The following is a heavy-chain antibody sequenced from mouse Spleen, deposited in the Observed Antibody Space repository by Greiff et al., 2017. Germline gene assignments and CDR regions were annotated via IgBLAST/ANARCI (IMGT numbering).Heavy chain of an antibody. CDR1: GYAFSSSW. J-gene: IGHJ2*01. CDR3: ARYGAGTRYFDY. Sequence: VQLQQSGPELVKPGASVKISCKASGYAFSSSWMNWVKQRPGKGLEWIGRIYPGDGDTNYNGKFKGKATLTADKSSSTACMQLSSLTSEDSAVYFCARYGAGTRYFDYWGQGTTLTVSS. D-gene: IGHD4-1*01. V-gene: IGHV1-82*01. CDR2: IYPGDGDT.